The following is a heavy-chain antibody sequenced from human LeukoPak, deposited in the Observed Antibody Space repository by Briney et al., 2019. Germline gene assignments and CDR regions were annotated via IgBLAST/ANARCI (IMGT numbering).Heavy chain of an antibody. V-gene: IGHV3-33*01. D-gene: IGHD3-3*01. Sequence: GGSLRLSCAASGFSFNTYGMLWVRRAPGKGLEWVAVIWYDGSNTYYADSVKGRFTISRDNSKNTLYLQMNSLRAEDTAVYYCARGGPEWPLDYWGQGTLVTVSS. J-gene: IGHJ4*02. CDR2: IWYDGSNT. CDR3: ARGGPEWPLDY. CDR1: GFSFNTYG.